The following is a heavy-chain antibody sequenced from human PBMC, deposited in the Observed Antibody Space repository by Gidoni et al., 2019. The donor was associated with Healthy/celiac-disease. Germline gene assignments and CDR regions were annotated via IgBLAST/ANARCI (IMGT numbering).Heavy chain of an antibody. V-gene: IGHV3-21*01. CDR3: ARESYSSSWYPLDY. D-gene: IGHD6-13*01. CDR2: ISSSSSYI. J-gene: IGHJ4*02. CDR1: GFPFSSYS. Sequence: EVQLVESGGGLVKPGGSLRLSCAASGFPFSSYSMNWVRQAPGKGLEWVSSISSSSSYIYYADSVKGRFTISRDNAKNSLYLQMNSLRAEDTAVYYCARESYSSSWYPLDYWGQGTLVTVSS.